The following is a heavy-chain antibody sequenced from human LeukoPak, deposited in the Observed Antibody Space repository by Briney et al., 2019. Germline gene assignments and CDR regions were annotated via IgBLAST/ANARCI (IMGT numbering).Heavy chain of an antibody. CDR3: ARAHYGSGKSFDY. CDR2: ISAYNGNT. Sequence: ASVKVSCKASGYTFTSYAISWVRQAPGQGLEWMGWISAYNGNTNYAQKVQGRVTMTTDTSTSTAYMELRSLRFDDTAVYYCARAHYGSGKSFDYWAREPWSPSPQ. CDR1: GYTFTSYA. J-gene: IGHJ4*02. D-gene: IGHD3-10*01. V-gene: IGHV1-18*01.